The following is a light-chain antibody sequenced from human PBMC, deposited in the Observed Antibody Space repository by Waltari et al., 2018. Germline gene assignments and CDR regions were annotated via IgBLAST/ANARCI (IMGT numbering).Light chain of an antibody. CDR3: QQYNRWPPIT. V-gene: IGKV3-15*01. J-gene: IGKJ5*01. CDR2: DAS. Sequence: VVLTQSPATLSVSPGDSAIIPCRASQSVSSNLAWYQQKPGQAPRLLIYDASTRASSIPARFRGSGSGTEFTLTINSLQSEDSAPYYCQQYNRWPPITFGQGTRLDIK. CDR1: QSVSSN.